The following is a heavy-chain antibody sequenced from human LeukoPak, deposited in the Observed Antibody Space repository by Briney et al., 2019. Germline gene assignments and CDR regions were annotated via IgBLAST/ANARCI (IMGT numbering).Heavy chain of an antibody. J-gene: IGHJ3*02. Sequence: SETLSLTCTVSGGSISSYYWSWIRQPPGKGLEWIGYIYYSGSTNYNPSLQSRVTISVDTSKNQFSLKLSSVTAADTAVYYCARQSSRQHDAFDIWGQGTMVTVSS. CDR2: IYYSGST. D-gene: IGHD2-15*01. CDR1: GGSISSYY. V-gene: IGHV4-59*08. CDR3: ARQSSRQHDAFDI.